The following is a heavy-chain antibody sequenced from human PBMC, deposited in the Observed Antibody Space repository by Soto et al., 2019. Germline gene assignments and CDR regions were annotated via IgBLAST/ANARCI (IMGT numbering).Heavy chain of an antibody. CDR2: IYSSGAA. D-gene: IGHD4-17*01. J-gene: IGHJ4*02. V-gene: IGHV4-30-4*08. CDR3: ARVPYRHDYSDYYCNH. CDR1: GSSVSINNYY. Sequence: PSETLSLTCTVSGSSVSINNYYWTWILQPPGRGLEWIGYIYSSGAAYFNPSLKSRLAISLDTSKNHFSLKLNSLTAADTAVYDCARVPYRHDYSDYYCNHWGQGTLVTISS.